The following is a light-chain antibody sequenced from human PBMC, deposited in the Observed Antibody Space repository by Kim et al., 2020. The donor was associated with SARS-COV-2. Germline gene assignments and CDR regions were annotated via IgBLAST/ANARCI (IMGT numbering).Light chain of an antibody. J-gene: IGKJ4*01. V-gene: IGKV3-11*01. CDR3: QQRNNRPPAVT. CDR2: DAA. Sequence: PGEGAILSCRASQSIGISLGWYQHKPGHAPRLLIYDAAIRAAGIPDRFSGGGAGTDFSLNIGSLEPEDFAVYYCQQRNNRPPAVTFGGGTKVDIK. CDR1: QSIGIS.